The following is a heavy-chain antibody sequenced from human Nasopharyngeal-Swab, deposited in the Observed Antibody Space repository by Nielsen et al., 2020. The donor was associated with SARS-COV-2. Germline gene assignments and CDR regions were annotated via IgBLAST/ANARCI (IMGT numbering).Heavy chain of an antibody. CDR2: ISSNGGST. Sequence: WIRQPPGKGLEYVSAISSNGGSTYYANSVKGRFTISRDNSKNTLYLQMGSLRAEDMAVYYCARTPLGYYYYYMDVWGKGTTVTASS. J-gene: IGHJ6*03. CDR3: ARTPLGYYYYYMDV. V-gene: IGHV3-64*01.